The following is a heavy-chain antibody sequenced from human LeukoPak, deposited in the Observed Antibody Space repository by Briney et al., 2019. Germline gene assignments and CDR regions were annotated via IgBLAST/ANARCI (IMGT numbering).Heavy chain of an antibody. V-gene: IGHV4-59*01. CDR1: GGTISSYY. Sequence: SETLSLTCTVSGGTISSYYWSWIRQPPGKGLEWIGYIYYSGSTNYNPSLKSRVTISVDTSKDQFSLKLSSVTAADTAVYYCASLGYSYGYTYYYYYGMDVWGQGTTVTVSS. CDR3: ASLGYSYGYTYYYYYGMDV. CDR2: IYYSGST. D-gene: IGHD5-18*01. J-gene: IGHJ6*02.